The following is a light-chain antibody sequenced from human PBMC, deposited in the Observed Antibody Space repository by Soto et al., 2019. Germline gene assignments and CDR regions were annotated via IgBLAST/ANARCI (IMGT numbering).Light chain of an antibody. V-gene: IGLV2-18*02. CDR2: EVN. CDR3: SSYTSSSTLL. Sequence: QSALTQPPSVSGSPGQSVTISCTGTCNDVGTYNRVSWYQEPPGTAPKLMIYEVNNRPSGVPDRFSGSKSGNTASLTISGLQAEDEADYYCSSYTSSSTLLFGGGTQLTVL. J-gene: IGLJ2*01. CDR1: CNDVGTYNR.